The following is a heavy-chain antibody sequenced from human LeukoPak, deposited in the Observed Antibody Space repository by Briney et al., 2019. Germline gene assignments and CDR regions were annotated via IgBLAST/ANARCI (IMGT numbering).Heavy chain of an antibody. CDR1: GFSVNSNY. Sequence: GGSLRLSCAASGFSVNSNYMSWVRQAPGKGLEWVLVIYSGGSTYYADSVKGRFTISRDNSENTLYPQMNSLRAEDTAVYYCARRYITGWHFDYWGQGTLVTVSS. D-gene: IGHD6-25*01. J-gene: IGHJ4*02. CDR3: ARRYITGWHFDY. V-gene: IGHV3-66*01. CDR2: IYSGGST.